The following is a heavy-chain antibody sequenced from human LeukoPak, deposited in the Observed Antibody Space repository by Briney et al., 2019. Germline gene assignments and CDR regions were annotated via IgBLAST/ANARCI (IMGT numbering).Heavy chain of an antibody. V-gene: IGHV3-23*01. CDR3: AKDTAPLGATKEFDH. Sequence: GGSLRLSCAASGFIFDNFGMSWVRQAPGKGLEWVSALSATGGSAYYAASAQGRFTTSRDNSKNILYLEMNSLRVDDTAVYYCAKDTAPLGATKEFDHWGQGTLVTVSS. CDR1: GFIFDNFG. J-gene: IGHJ4*02. D-gene: IGHD1-26*01. CDR2: LSATGGSA.